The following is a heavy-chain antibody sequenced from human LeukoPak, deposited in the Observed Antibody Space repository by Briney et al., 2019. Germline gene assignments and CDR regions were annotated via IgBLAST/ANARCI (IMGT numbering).Heavy chain of an antibody. CDR1: GFTVSSSY. Sequence: GGSLTLSCAAAGFTVSSSYMTWVRQAPGKGLEWVSVMYSGGSTYYADSVKGRVAISRDNSQNTVFLQMHSVRVEDTAVYYCARSYINRLFGMGVWGQGTAVTVSS. CDR3: ARSYINRLFGMGV. V-gene: IGHV3-66*01. J-gene: IGHJ6*02. CDR2: MYSGGST.